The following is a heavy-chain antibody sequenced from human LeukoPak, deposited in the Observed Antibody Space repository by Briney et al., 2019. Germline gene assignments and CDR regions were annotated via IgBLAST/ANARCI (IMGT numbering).Heavy chain of an antibody. Sequence: GGSLRLSCAASGFTFSSYWMSWVRQAPGKGLEWVANIKQDGGEKYYVDSVKGRFTISRDNAKNSLYLQMNSLRDEDTAIYYCARDFWSLQRIHLDSWGQGILVTVSS. D-gene: IGHD3-3*01. V-gene: IGHV3-7*01. CDR2: IKQDGGEK. CDR3: ARDFWSLQRIHLDS. CDR1: GFTFSSYW. J-gene: IGHJ4*02.